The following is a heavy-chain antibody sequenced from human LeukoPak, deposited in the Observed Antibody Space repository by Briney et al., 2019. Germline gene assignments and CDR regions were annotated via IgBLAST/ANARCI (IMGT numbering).Heavy chain of an antibody. Sequence: GGSLRLSCAASGFTFSSYAMSWVRQAPGKGLEWVSAISGSGGSTYYADSVKGRFTISRDNSKNTLYLQMNSLRAEDTAVYYWAKDEYSSSGGRAFDIWAQGKMVTVS. CDR2: ISGSGGST. CDR1: GFTFSSYA. V-gene: IGHV3-23*01. D-gene: IGHD6-13*01. J-gene: IGHJ3*02. CDR3: AKDEYSSSGGRAFDI.